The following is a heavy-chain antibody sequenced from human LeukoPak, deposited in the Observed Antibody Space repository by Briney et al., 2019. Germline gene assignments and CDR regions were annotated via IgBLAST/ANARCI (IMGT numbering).Heavy chain of an antibody. D-gene: IGHD2-21*01. CDR2: IYYSGST. J-gene: IGHJ3*02. V-gene: IGHV4-59*01. Sequence: SETLSLTCTVSGGSISSYYWSWIRQPPGKGLEWIGYIYYSGSTNYNPSLKSRVTISVDTSKNQFSLKLSSVTAADTAVYYCARGVVVVIANDAFDIWGQGAMVTVSS. CDR1: GGSISSYY. CDR3: ARGVVVVIANDAFDI.